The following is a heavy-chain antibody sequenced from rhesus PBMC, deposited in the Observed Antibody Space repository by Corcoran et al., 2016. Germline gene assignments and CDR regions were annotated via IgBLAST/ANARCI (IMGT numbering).Heavy chain of an antibody. CDR1: GFTFSSYG. J-gene: IGHJ4*01. CDR3: ARAFTIFGLASGY. CDR2: ISYDGSKK. V-gene: IGHV3-54*02. D-gene: IGHD3-3*01. Sequence: EVQLVESGGGLVQLGGSLRLSCAASGFTFSSYGMHRVRQAPGKGLEWVAVISYDGSKKYYAYSGKDRFTISRDNSKNMLYLQMINLKLEDTAVYYCARAFTIFGLASGYWGQGVLVTVSS.